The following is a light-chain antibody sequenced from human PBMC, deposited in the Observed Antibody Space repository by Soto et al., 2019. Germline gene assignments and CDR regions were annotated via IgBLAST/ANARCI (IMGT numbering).Light chain of an antibody. CDR1: QSISSY. J-gene: IGKJ2*01. V-gene: IGKV1-39*01. CDR2: AAS. Sequence: DLQMTQSPSSLSASVGDRVTITCRASQSISSYLNWYQQKQGKAPKLLIYAASSLQSGVPSRFSGSGSGTDFTLTISSLQPEDFATYYCQQSYSTTMYTFGQGTKLEIK. CDR3: QQSYSTTMYT.